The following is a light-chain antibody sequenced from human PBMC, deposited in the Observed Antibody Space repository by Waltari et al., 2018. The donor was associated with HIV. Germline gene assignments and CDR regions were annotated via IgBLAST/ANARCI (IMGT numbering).Light chain of an antibody. J-gene: IGLJ2*01. CDR1: NIGSKS. V-gene: IGLV3-21*02. CDR3: QVWDSSSDHVV. Sequence: SYVLTQPPSVSVAPGQTARIPCGGNNIGSKSVPWDQQKPGQAPVLVVYDDSDRPSGIPERFSGSNSGNTATLTSSRVEAGDEADYYCQVWDSSSDHVVFGGGTKLTVL. CDR2: DDS.